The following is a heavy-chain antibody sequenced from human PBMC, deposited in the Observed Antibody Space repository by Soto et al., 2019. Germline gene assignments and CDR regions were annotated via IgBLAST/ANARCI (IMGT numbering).Heavy chain of an antibody. Sequence: GPSVKVSCKASGGTFSSYAISWFRQAPGQGLEWMGGIIPIFGTANYAQKFQGRVTITADESTSTAYMELRSLRSDDTAVYYCARGLYRSSPKLQYYYGMDVSGQGTTVTVSS. CDR1: GGTFSSYA. J-gene: IGHJ6*02. D-gene: IGHD6-13*01. V-gene: IGHV1-69*13. CDR3: ARGLYRSSPKLQYYYGMDV. CDR2: IIPIFGTA.